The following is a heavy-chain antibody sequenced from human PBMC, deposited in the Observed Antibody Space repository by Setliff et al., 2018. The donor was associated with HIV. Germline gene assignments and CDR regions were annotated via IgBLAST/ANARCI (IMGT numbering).Heavy chain of an antibody. V-gene: IGHV1-69*10. CDR1: GGTFSISA. CDR2: IIPILGIA. J-gene: IGHJ6*02. D-gene: IGHD6-13*01. CDR3: ASSWSRVPYYGMDV. Sequence: SVKVSCKASGGTFSISAISWVRQAPGQGLEWMGGIIPILGIANYAQRFQGRLTITADESISTAYMELSSLRSDDTAVYYCASSWSRVPYYGMDVWGQGTTVTVSS.